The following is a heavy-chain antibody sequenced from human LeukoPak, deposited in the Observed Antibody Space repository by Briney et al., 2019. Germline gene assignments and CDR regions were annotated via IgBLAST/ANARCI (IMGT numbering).Heavy chain of an antibody. V-gene: IGHV4-34*01. CDR2: INHSGST. Sequence: PSETLSLTCDVYGGSFSGYYCSWIRQPPGNGLEWIGEINHSGSTNYNPSLKSRVTISVDTSKNQFSLKLSSVTAADTAVYYCARVVVPNWFDPWGQGTLVTVSS. CDR1: GGSFSGYY. D-gene: IGHD2-15*01. CDR3: ARVVVPNWFDP. J-gene: IGHJ5*02.